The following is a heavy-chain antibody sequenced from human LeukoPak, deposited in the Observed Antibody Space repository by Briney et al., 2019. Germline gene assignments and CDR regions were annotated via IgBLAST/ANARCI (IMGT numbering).Heavy chain of an antibody. CDR1: GYAFSSYH. CDR3: ARAWESIAGYYFDY. CDR2: INPSFNPGVDVT. J-gene: IGHJ4*02. D-gene: IGHD1-26*01. Sequence: GASVKASCKASGYAFSSYHIHWVRQAPGQGLEWMGRINPSFNPGVDVTSYAQKFQGRITMTRDISTNTVYMELSSLTSEDTAVYYCARAWESIAGYYFDYWGQGTLVTVSS. V-gene: IGHV1-46*01.